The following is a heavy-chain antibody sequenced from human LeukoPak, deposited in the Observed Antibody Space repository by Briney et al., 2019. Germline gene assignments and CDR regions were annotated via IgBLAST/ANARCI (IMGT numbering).Heavy chain of an antibody. CDR2: ISGSGGST. V-gene: IGHV3-23*01. D-gene: IGHD2-2*01. CDR3: AKRYLKEIVVVPAAREPIFQH. CDR1: GFTFSSYA. J-gene: IGHJ1*01. Sequence: PGGSLRLSCAASGFTFSSYAMSWVRQDPGKGLEWVSAISGSGGSTYYADSVKGRFTISRDNSKNTLYLQMNSLRAEDTAVYYCAKRYLKEIVVVPAAREPIFQHWGQGTLVTVTS.